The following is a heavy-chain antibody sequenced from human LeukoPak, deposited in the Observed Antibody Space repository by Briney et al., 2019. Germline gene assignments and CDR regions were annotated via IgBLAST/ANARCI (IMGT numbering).Heavy chain of an antibody. V-gene: IGHV3-66*01. CDR2: IYRGGNT. J-gene: IGHJ4*02. D-gene: IGHD1-26*01. Sequence: GGSLRLSCAPSGFTVSSKYVSWVRQARGEGLECVSFIYRGGNTYHAHCVGGRFNISRDNSKHTLYIQMNSQRAEDTAVYYCASSGIYRIYYFDYWGQGTLVTVSS. CDR3: ASSGIYRIYYFDY. CDR1: GFTVSSKY.